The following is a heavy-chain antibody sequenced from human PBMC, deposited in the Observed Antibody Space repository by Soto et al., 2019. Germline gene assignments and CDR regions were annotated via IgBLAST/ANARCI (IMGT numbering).Heavy chain of an antibody. J-gene: IGHJ4*02. CDR2: ISSNGGST. V-gene: IGHV3-64*01. CDR3: ARDKETGPFDY. Sequence: EVQLVESGGGLVQPGGSLRLSCAASGFTFSSYAMHWVRQAPGKGLEYVSAISSNGGSTYYANSVKGRFTISRDNSKNTMYLQMASLRAEDMAVYYWARDKETGPFDYWGQGTLVTVSS. CDR1: GFTFSSYA.